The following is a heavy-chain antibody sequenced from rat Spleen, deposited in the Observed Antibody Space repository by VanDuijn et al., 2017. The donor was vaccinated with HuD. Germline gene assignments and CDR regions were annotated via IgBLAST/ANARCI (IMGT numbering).Heavy chain of an antibody. CDR3: ARRHYGYTDYFDY. J-gene: IGHJ2*01. CDR2: ISYDGSST. V-gene: IGHV5-7*01. Sequence: EVQLVESGGGLVQPGRSLKLSCAASGFTFSAYNMAWVRQAPKTGLGWVATISYDGSSTYYRDSVKGRFTISRDNAKSTLSLQMDSLRSEDTATYYCARRHYGYTDYFDYWGQGVMVTVSS. CDR1: GFTFSAYN. D-gene: IGHD1-9*01.